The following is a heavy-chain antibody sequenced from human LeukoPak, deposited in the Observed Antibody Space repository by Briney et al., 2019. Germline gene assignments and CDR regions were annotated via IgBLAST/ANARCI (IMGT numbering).Heavy chain of an antibody. CDR2: ISSSGSYI. D-gene: IGHD6-19*01. V-gene: IGHV3-21*01. Sequence: GGSLCLSCAASGFTFSSHSMNWVRQAPGKGLEWVSSISSSGSYIYYADSVKGRFTISRDNAKNSLYLQMNSLRAEDTALYYCARAPGSSGWFARRVNWFDPWGQGTLVTVSS. CDR3: ARAPGSSGWFARRVNWFDP. J-gene: IGHJ5*02. CDR1: GFTFSSHS.